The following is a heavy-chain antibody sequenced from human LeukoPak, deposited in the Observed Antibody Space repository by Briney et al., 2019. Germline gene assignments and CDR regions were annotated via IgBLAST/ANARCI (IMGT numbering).Heavy chain of an antibody. D-gene: IGHD2-15*01. V-gene: IGHV3-30*18. CDR3: AKDRVVVVIAAMSRYYGMDV. CDR2: ISYDGNNE. CDR1: GVTFSRYG. Sequence: RGSLRLSCAASGVTFSRYGMHWIRQAPGKGLEWVAVISYDGNNEYYADSVKGRFTISRDNSKNTLYLQMNSLRAEDTAVHYCAKDRVVVVIAAMSRYYGMDVWGQGTTVTVSS. J-gene: IGHJ6*02.